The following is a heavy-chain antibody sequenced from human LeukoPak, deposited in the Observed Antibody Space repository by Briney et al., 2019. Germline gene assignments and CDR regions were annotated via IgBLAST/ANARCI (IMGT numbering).Heavy chain of an antibody. CDR2: INPNTGAT. D-gene: IGHD3-22*01. V-gene: IGHV1-2*02. CDR3: ARYSSGLPTDY. Sequence: ASVKVSCKASGYTFTGYYMHWVRQAPGQGLEWMGWINPNTGATNYAQKFQGRVTMTTDTSISTAYMELSRLRSDDTAVYYCARYSSGLPTDYWGQGTLVTVSS. CDR1: GYTFTGYY. J-gene: IGHJ4*02.